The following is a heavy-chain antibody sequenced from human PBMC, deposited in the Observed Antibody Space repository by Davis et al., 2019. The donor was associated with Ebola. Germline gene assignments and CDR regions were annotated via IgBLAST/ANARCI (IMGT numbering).Heavy chain of an antibody. V-gene: IGHV3-53*04. CDR3: ARGSGYDWGYYFDY. CDR1: GFTVSSHY. Sequence: GESLKISCAASGFTVSSHYMSWVRQAPGKGLEWVSVIYSGGSTYYADSVKGRFTISIHNSNNTLYLQMNSLRAEDTAVYYCARGSGYDWGYYFDYWGQGTLVTVSS. J-gene: IGHJ4*02. D-gene: IGHD5-12*01. CDR2: IYSGGST.